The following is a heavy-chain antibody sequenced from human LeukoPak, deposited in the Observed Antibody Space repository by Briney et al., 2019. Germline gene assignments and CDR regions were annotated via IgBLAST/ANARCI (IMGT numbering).Heavy chain of an antibody. CDR2: IIPILGIA. J-gene: IGHJ4*02. CDR1: GGTFSSYA. V-gene: IGHV1-69*04. Sequence: ASVKVSCKASGGTFSSYAISWVRQAPGQGLEWMGRIIPILGIANYAQKFQGRVTTTADKSTSTAYMELSSLRSEDTAVYYCARVIRENFDYWGQGTLVTVSS. D-gene: IGHD3-10*01. CDR3: ARVIRENFDY.